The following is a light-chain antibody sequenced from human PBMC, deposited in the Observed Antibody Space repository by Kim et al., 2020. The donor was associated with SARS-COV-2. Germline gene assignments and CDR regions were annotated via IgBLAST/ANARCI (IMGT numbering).Light chain of an antibody. CDR1: KLGDKY. J-gene: IGLJ2*01. V-gene: IGLV3-1*01. Sequence: SYELTQPPSVSVSPGQTASITCSGDKLGDKYACWYQQKPGQSPVLVIYQDSKRHSGIPERFSGSNSGNTATLTISGTQAMDEADYYCQAWDSSTARFGGG. CDR2: QDS. CDR3: QAWDSSTAR.